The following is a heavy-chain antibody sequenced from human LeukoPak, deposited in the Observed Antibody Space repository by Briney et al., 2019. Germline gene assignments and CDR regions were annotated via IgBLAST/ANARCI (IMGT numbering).Heavy chain of an antibody. Sequence: ASVTVSCKASGYTFTGYYMHWVRQAPGQGLEWMGWINPNSGGTNYAQKFQGWVTMTRDTSISTAYMELSRLRSDDTAVYYCARSVLYGDYTPYFDYWGQGTLVTVSS. V-gene: IGHV1-2*04. D-gene: IGHD4-17*01. J-gene: IGHJ4*02. CDR3: ARSVLYGDYTPYFDY. CDR1: GYTFTGYY. CDR2: INPNSGGT.